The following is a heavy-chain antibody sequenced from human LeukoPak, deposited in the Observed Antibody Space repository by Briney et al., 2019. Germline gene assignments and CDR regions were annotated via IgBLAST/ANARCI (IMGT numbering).Heavy chain of an antibody. Sequence: ASVKVSCKVSGYTLTELSMHWVRQAPGKGLEWMGGFDPEDGETIYAQKFQGRVTMIEDTSTDTAYMELSSLRSEDTAVYYCATEGDFYYMDVWGKGTTVTVSS. D-gene: IGHD3-3*01. J-gene: IGHJ6*03. CDR3: ATEGDFYYMDV. CDR1: GYTLTELS. CDR2: FDPEDGET. V-gene: IGHV1-24*01.